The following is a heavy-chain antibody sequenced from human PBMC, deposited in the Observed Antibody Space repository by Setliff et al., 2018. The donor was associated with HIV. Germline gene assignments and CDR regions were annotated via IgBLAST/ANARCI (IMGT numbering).Heavy chain of an antibody. CDR2: VYISGTT. D-gene: IGHD4-17*01. J-gene: IGHJ5*02. CDR3: AREKNDYGGQNWLDP. Sequence: SETLSLTCTVSGVSITSGGYYWSWIRQPAGKRLEWIGRVYISGTTHYNPSLKSRVTIKLDMSNSQLSLFLTSVTAADTAVYYCAREKNDYGGQNWLDPWGQGTLVTVSS. CDR1: GVSITSGGYY. V-gene: IGHV4-61*02.